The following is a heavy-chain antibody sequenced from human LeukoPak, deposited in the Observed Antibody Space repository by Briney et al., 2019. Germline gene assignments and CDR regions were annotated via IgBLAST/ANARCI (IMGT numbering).Heavy chain of an antibody. CDR1: GYTLTELS. Sequence: GASVKVSCKVSGYTLTELSMHWVRQAPGKGLEWMGGFDPEDGETIYAQKFQGRVTMTTDTSTSTAYMELRSLRSDDTAVYYCARDNLSGGITIFGVVIIPEFDYWGQGTLVTVSS. J-gene: IGHJ4*02. D-gene: IGHD3-3*01. CDR3: ARDNLSGGITIFGVVIIPEFDY. V-gene: IGHV1-24*01. CDR2: FDPEDGET.